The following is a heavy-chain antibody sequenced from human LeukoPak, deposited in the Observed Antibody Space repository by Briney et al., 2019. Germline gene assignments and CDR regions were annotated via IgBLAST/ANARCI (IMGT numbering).Heavy chain of an antibody. CDR3: ARVGLPAYSNGGLEN. CDR2: ISSSSIYI. Sequence: GGSLRLSCAASGFTFSGYSMNWVRQAPGKGLEWVSSISSSSIYIYYADSVEGRFTVSRDNARNSLYLQMNSLRAEDTAVYFCARVGLPAYSNGGLENWGQGTLVTVSS. V-gene: IGHV3-21*01. CDR1: GFTFSGYS. D-gene: IGHD6-19*01. J-gene: IGHJ4*02.